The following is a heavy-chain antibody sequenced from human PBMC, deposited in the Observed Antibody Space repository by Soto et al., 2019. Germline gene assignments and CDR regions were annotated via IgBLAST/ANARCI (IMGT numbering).Heavy chain of an antibody. Sequence: QVQLQQSGPGLVKPSQILSLSCVISGDSVSSDSAAWNWIRQSPSRGLEWLGRTYYRSKWYSDYAETAKGPITINPDTSKNQFSLPLKSATPEDTAVYYCTRQHLVIVQGSYYAMDVWGQGTTVTVS. CDR2: TYYRSKWYS. CDR1: GDSVSSDSAA. V-gene: IGHV6-1*01. D-gene: IGHD2-21*01. J-gene: IGHJ6*02. CDR3: TRQHLVIVQGSYYAMDV.